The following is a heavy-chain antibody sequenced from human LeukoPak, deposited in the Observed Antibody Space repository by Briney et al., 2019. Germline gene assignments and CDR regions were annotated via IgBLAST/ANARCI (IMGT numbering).Heavy chain of an antibody. J-gene: IGHJ2*01. Sequence: ASVKVSCKASGYTFTNYDINWVRQATGQGPEWMGWMNTETGDTGYAQKFQGRVTMTRDTSMITAYMELTSLRSEDTAVYYCTRSLLGAGVYFDPWGRGTQVTVSS. CDR3: TRSLLGAGVYFDP. CDR1: GYTFTNYD. CDR2: MNTETGDT. V-gene: IGHV1-8*01. D-gene: IGHD1-26*01.